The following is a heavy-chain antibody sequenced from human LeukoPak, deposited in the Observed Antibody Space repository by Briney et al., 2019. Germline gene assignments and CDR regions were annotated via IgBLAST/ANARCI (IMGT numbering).Heavy chain of an antibody. Sequence: GGSLRLSCAASGFMFSSNWMSWVRLAPGKGLEWVAVISYDGSDKHYADPMKGRFTISRDNSKNTLYLQMNSLRAEDTAVYYCAREGSSGYYPYWGQGILVTVSS. CDR2: ISYDGSDK. D-gene: IGHD3-22*01. V-gene: IGHV3-30*03. J-gene: IGHJ4*02. CDR1: GFMFSSNW. CDR3: AREGSSGYYPY.